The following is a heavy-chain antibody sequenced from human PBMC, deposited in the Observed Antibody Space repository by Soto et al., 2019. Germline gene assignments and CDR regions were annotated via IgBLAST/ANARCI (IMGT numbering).Heavy chain of an antibody. V-gene: IGHV1-69*02. Sequence: QVQLVQSGAEVKKPGSSVKVSCKASGGTFSSYTISWVRQAPGQGLEWMGRIIPILGIANYAQKFQGRVTITADKSTSTAYMELSSLRSEDTAVYYCASTRELGILYYYYYMDVWRKGTTVTVSS. J-gene: IGHJ6*03. D-gene: IGHD7-27*01. CDR1: GGTFSSYT. CDR2: IIPILGIA. CDR3: ASTRELGILYYYYYMDV.